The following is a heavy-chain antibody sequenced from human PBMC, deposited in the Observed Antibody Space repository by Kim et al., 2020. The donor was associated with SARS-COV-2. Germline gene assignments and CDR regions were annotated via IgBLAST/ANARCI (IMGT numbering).Heavy chain of an antibody. V-gene: IGHV5-51*01. J-gene: IGHJ4*02. CDR3: ARGSTMIVVVPVAHFDS. Sequence: GASLKISCKGSGYSFTSYWIGWVLQMPGKGLEWMGIIYPGDSDTRYSPSFQGQVTISADKSISTAYLQWSSLKASDTAMYYYARGSTMIVVVPVAHFDSWGQGTLVTVSS. CDR1: GYSFTSYW. CDR2: IYPGDSDT. D-gene: IGHD3-22*01.